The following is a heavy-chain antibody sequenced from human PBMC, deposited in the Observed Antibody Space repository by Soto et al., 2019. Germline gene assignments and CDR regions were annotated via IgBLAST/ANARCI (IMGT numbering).Heavy chain of an antibody. J-gene: IGHJ6*02. CDR2: ISGSGGTT. V-gene: IGHV3-23*01. Sequence: EVQLLESGGDLVQPGWSLRLSCAASGFTFSGYAMTWVRQAPGKGLEWVSAISGSGGTTYYADSVKGRFTISRDNSKNTLYLQMSSLRVDDTAVYYCAKGSVAGTKYYYGMDVWGQGTTVTVSS. CDR3: AKGSVAGTKYYYGMDV. CDR1: GFTFSGYA. D-gene: IGHD6-19*01.